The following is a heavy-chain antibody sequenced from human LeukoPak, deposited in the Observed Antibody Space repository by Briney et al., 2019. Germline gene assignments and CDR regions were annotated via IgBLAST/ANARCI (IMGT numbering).Heavy chain of an antibody. CDR3: ARDLTPYYYDSSGIDAFDI. Sequence: GASVKVSCKASGYIFTGYYMHWVRQAPGQGLEWMGWINPNSGGTNYAQKFQGRVTMTRDTSISTAYMELSRLRSDDTAVYYCARDLTPYYYDSSGIDAFDIWGQGTMVTVSS. CDR1: GYIFTGYY. V-gene: IGHV1-2*02. D-gene: IGHD3-22*01. J-gene: IGHJ3*02. CDR2: INPNSGGT.